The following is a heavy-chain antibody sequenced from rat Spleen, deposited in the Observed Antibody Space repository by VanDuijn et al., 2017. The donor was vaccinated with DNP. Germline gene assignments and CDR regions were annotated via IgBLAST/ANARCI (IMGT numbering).Heavy chain of an antibody. V-gene: IGHV2-15*01. CDR3: TRDGSPYYSSYMDVMDA. Sequence: QVQLKESGPGLVQPSQTLSLTCTVSGFSLTSYHVSWVRQPPGKSLVWMGSIWAGGGSNYNSAVQSRLSISRDTSKSQVFLEVHSLQPEDTAIYYCTRDGSPYYSSYMDVMDAWGQGTSVTVSS. CDR1: GFSLTSYH. J-gene: IGHJ4*01. CDR2: IWAGGGS. D-gene: IGHD1-2*01.